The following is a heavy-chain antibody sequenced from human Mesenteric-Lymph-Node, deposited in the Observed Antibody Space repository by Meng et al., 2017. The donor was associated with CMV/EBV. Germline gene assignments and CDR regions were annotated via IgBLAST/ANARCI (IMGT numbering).Heavy chain of an antibody. CDR3: ARGAWSPRSGRLYYFDH. D-gene: IGHD2-8*02. CDR1: AFDYYH. J-gene: IGHJ4*02. V-gene: IGHV1-69*05. Sequence: AFDYYHSSCVRQAPRQALEWVGEIFAFSEIPRYAQHFQGRVTISTTEAKNIVYLYLTNLRSGNTAVYSCARGAWSPRSGRLYYFDHWGQGTLVTVSS. CDR2: IFAFSEIP.